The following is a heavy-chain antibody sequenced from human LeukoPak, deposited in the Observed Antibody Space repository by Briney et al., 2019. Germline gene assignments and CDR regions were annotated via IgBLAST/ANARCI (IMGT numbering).Heavy chain of an antibody. CDR1: GGSISRGDYY. V-gene: IGHV4-30-4*08. CDR2: IYYSGST. Sequence: SETLSLTCTVSGGSISRGDYYWSWIRQPPGKGLEWIGYIYYSGSTYNNPSLKSRVTISVDTSNNEFSLKLSSVTAADTGVYYCARVWLRCTFDYWGQGTLVTVSS. CDR3: ARVWLRCTFDY. D-gene: IGHD5-12*01. J-gene: IGHJ4*02.